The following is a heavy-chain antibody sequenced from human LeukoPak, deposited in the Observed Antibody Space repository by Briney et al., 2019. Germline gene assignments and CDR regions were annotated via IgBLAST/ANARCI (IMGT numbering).Heavy chain of an antibody. J-gene: IGHJ4*02. CDR3: ARNYGDYEVFDY. D-gene: IGHD4-17*01. Sequence: PSETLSLTCAVYGGSFSGYYWSWIRQPPGKGLEWIGEINHSGSTNYNPSLKSRVTISVDTSKNQSSLKLSSVTAADTAVYYCARNYGDYEVFDYWGQGTLVTVSS. V-gene: IGHV4-34*01. CDR1: GGSFSGYY. CDR2: INHSGST.